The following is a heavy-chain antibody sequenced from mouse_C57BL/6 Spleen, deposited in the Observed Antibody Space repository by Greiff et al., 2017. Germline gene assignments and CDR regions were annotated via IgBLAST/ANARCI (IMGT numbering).Heavy chain of an antibody. V-gene: IGHV1-26*01. D-gene: IGHD4-1*01. CDR1: GYTFTDYY. Sequence: EVQLQQSGPELVKPGASVKISCKASGYTFTDYYMNWVKQSHGKSLEWIGDINPNNGGTSYNQKFKGKATLTVDKSSSTAYMELRSLTSEDSAVYYCARWNWDLYWGQGTTLTVSS. CDR3: ARWNWDLY. CDR2: INPNNGGT. J-gene: IGHJ2*01.